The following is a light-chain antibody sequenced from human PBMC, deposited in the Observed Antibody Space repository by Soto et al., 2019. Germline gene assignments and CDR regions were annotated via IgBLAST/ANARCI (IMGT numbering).Light chain of an antibody. CDR2: EVS. CDR1: SSDVGGYNY. CDR3: SSHAGSNNYV. Sequence: QSALTQPASVSGSPGQTITISCTGTSSDVGGYNYVSWYQHNPGKAPKLLTYEVSNRPSGVSDRFSGSKSGNTASLTVSGLQAEDEADYYCSSHAGSNNYVFGTGTKV. J-gene: IGLJ1*01. V-gene: IGLV2-14*01.